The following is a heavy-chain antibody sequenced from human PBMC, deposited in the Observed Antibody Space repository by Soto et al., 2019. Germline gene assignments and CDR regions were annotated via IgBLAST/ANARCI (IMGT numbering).Heavy chain of an antibody. CDR3: ARGKPSGYRFGPRNFFYYGLDV. V-gene: IGHV4-34*01. J-gene: IGHJ6*02. Sequence: LEILSLTCAGSSAALRHHYWAWLRQSPDKGLEWIGQVHPSGGTDYNPSLKSRLPLSLDASKNHFSLKVASVTAADTAVYFWARGKPSGYRFGPRNFFYYGLDVWGPGTTVTVSS. CDR2: VHPSGGT. CDR1: SAALRHHY. D-gene: IGHD5-18*01.